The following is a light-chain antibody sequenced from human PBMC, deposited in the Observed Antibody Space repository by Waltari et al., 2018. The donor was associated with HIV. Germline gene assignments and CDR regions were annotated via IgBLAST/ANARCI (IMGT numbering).Light chain of an antibody. CDR3: SSYTTRSTCV. V-gene: IGLV2-18*02. Sequence: QSALTQPPSVSGSPGQSVTISCTGTSSDVGSYNRVPWYQQPPGTAPNLLTYEVSKRPSVVPDRFSGSKPGNTASLTISGRQTEDEADYSCSSYTTRSTCVFGGGTKLTVL. J-gene: IGLJ3*02. CDR2: EVS. CDR1: SSDVGSYNR.